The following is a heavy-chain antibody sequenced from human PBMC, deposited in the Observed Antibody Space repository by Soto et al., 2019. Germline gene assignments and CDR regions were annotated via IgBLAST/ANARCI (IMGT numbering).Heavy chain of an antibody. CDR1: GFTFSSYA. Sequence: EVQLLESGGGLVQPGGSLRLSCAASGFTFSSYAMSWVRQAPGKGLEWVSVISGSGGSTYYADSVKGRFTISRDNSKSTLYRQMNGLRPEDTAVYYCASRSSGWYFDYWGQGTLVTVSS. V-gene: IGHV3-23*01. J-gene: IGHJ4*02. CDR3: ASRSSGWYFDY. CDR2: ISGSGGST. D-gene: IGHD6-19*01.